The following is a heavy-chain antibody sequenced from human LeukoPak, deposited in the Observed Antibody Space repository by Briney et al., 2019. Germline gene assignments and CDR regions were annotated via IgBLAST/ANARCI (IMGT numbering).Heavy chain of an antibody. CDR3: ARVTPSFWSGYLSYFDY. Sequence: GASVKVSCKASGYTFTGYYMHWVRQAPGQGLEWMGWISAYNGNTNYAQKLQGRVTMTTDTSTSTAYMELRSLRSDDTAVYYCARVTPSFWSGYLSYFDYWGQGTLVTVSS. D-gene: IGHD3-3*01. CDR2: ISAYNGNT. J-gene: IGHJ4*02. V-gene: IGHV1-18*04. CDR1: GYTFTGYY.